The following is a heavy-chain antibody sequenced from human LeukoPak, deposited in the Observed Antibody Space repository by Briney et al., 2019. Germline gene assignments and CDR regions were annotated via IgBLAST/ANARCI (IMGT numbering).Heavy chain of an antibody. CDR3: ARHSSVSGGAFQY. CDR1: DGSISSYY. Sequence: SETLSLTCTVSDGSISSYYWSWIRKPPGKGLGWIGYMDDSGSTNYNPYLTSRVTISVDTSKNQLSLKLNSVTAADTAVYYCARHSSVSGGAFQYWGQGTPVTVSS. D-gene: IGHD6-19*01. CDR2: MDDSGST. V-gene: IGHV4-59*08. J-gene: IGHJ4*02.